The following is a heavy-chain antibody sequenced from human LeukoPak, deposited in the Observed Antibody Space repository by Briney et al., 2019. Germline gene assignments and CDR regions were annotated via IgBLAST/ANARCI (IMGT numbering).Heavy chain of an antibody. Sequence: SETLSLTCAVSGGSISSGGYSWSWIRQPPGKGLEWIGYIYHSGSTNYNPSLKSRVTISVDTSKNQFSLKLSSVTAADTAVYYCARARFGKNTYYYGSGSRSIDAFDIWGQGTMVTVSS. J-gene: IGHJ3*02. D-gene: IGHD3-10*01. CDR3: ARARFGKNTYYYGSGSRSIDAFDI. CDR2: IYHSGST. V-gene: IGHV4-30-2*01. CDR1: GGSISSGGYS.